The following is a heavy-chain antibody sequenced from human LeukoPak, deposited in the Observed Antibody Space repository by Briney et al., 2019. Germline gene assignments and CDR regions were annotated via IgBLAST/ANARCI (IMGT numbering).Heavy chain of an antibody. Sequence: SVKVSCTASGYTFTGYYIHWVRQAPGQGLEWMGGIIPIVGTTNYAQMFQGRVTITADESTSTAYMELSSLRSEDTAVYYCARGGYYYDSSGYSHLPDYWGQGTLVTVSA. CDR2: IIPIVGTT. J-gene: IGHJ4*02. CDR1: GYTFTGYY. CDR3: ARGGYYYDSSGYSHLPDY. V-gene: IGHV1-69*13. D-gene: IGHD3-22*01.